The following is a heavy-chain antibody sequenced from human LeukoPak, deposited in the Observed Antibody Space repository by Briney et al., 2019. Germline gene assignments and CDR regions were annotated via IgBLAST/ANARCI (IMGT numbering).Heavy chain of an antibody. CDR1: GYTFTSYG. D-gene: IGHD3-10*01. Sequence: ASVKDSCKASGYTFTSYGISWVRQAPGQGLEWMGWISAYNGNTNYAQKLQGRVTMTTDTSTSTAYMELRSLRSDDTAVYYCARATGNYLSVAQPDYWGQGTLVTVSS. J-gene: IGHJ4*02. CDR3: ARATGNYLSVAQPDY. CDR2: ISAYNGNT. V-gene: IGHV1-18*01.